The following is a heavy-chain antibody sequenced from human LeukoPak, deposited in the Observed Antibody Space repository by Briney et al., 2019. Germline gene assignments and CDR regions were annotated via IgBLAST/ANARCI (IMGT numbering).Heavy chain of an antibody. V-gene: IGHV4-59*08. Sequence: SETLSLTCTVSGASISNYYWSWIRQPPGKGLEWIGYIYFSGSTNYDPSLKSRVTISVDTSKNQFSLKVTSVTAADTAVYYCARSGVFSGYDAFDIWGQGTMVTVSS. J-gene: IGHJ3*02. D-gene: IGHD3-9*01. CDR1: GASISNYY. CDR3: ARSGVFSGYDAFDI. CDR2: IYFSGST.